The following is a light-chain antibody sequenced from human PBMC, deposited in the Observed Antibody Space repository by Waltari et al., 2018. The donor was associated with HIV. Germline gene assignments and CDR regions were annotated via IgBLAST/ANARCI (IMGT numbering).Light chain of an antibody. CDR3: TSYVDNYHVF. Sequence: QSALTQPPSASGSPGQSVTISCTGTSNDVGAYAYVSWYQQHPGRAPKRLIYEVTKRPSGVPDRFSGSKSGNTASLTVSGLQAEDDGHYYCTSYVDNYHVFFGGGTKLTVL. CDR1: SNDVGAYAY. J-gene: IGLJ2*01. V-gene: IGLV2-8*01. CDR2: EVT.